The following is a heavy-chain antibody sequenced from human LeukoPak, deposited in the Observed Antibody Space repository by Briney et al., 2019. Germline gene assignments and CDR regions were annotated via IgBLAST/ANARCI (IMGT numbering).Heavy chain of an antibody. Sequence: SQTLSLTCAISGDSVSSNSAAWNRIRQSPSRGLEWLGRTYYRSKWYNDYAVSVKSRITINPDTSKNQFSLQLNSVTPEDTAVYYCARVFYGSGSYYTAPFDYWGQGTLVTVSS. D-gene: IGHD3-10*01. CDR1: GDSVSSNSAA. CDR2: TYYRSKWYN. CDR3: ARVFYGSGSYYTAPFDY. J-gene: IGHJ4*02. V-gene: IGHV6-1*01.